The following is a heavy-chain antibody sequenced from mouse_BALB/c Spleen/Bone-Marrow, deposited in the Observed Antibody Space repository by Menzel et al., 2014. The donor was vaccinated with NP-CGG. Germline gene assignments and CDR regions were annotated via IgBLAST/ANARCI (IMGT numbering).Heavy chain of an antibody. D-gene: IGHD2-14*01. Sequence: VQLQQSGAELVRPGTPVKVSCKASGYAFTNYFMEWVKQRPGQGLEWIGVINPGSGGANYNEKFKGKAILTADKSSSTAYMQLSSLTSDDSAVYFCIRELVRGFGYWGQGTLVTAPA. J-gene: IGHJ3*01. CDR2: INPGSGGA. CDR3: IRELVRGFGY. CDR1: GYAFTNYF. V-gene: IGHV1-54*01.